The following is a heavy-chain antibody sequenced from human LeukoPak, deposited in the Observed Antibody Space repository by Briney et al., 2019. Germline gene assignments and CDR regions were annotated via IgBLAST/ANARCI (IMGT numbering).Heavy chain of an antibody. CDR2: IYYSGST. J-gene: IGHJ5*02. CDR3: ARHDVIPAALGNWFDP. Sequence: KSSETLSLTCTVSGGSISSSNYYWRWIRQPPGKGLEWIGSIYYSGSTCYNPSLKSRVTISVDTSKNLFSLKVSSVTAADTAVYYCARHDVIPAALGNWFDPWGQGTLATVSS. D-gene: IGHD2-2*01. V-gene: IGHV4-39*01. CDR1: GGSISSSNYY.